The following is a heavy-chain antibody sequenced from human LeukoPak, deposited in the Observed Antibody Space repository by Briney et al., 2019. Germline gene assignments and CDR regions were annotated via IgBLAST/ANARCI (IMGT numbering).Heavy chain of an antibody. V-gene: IGHV3-30*18. J-gene: IGHJ4*02. CDR2: ISYDGSNK. D-gene: IGHD1-26*01. CDR3: AKEGSNGDFDY. CDR1: GFTFSSYD. Sequence: GSLRLSCAASGFTFSSYDMHWVRQAPGKGLEWVTVISYDGSNKYYGDSVKGRFTISRDNSKNTLYLKMNSLRAEDTAVYYCAKEGSNGDFDYWGQGTLVTVSS.